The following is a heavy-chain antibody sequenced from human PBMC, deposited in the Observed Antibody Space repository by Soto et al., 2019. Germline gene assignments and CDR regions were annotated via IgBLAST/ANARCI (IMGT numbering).Heavy chain of an antibody. V-gene: IGHV3-30*03. CDR1: GFTFSSYG. CDR3: ARGLWYSSGWTQRGDYFDY. D-gene: IGHD6-19*01. Sequence: GGSLRLSCAASGFTFSSYGMHWVRQAPGKGLECVAAISNAGLNIHFADSVKGRFTISRDNSKNTLYLQMNSLRPEDTAVYYCARGLWYSSGWTQRGDYFDYWGQGTLVTVSS. J-gene: IGHJ4*02. CDR2: ISNAGLNI.